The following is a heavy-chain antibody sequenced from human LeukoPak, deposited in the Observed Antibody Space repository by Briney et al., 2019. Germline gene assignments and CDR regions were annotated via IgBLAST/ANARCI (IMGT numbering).Heavy chain of an antibody. CDR1: GFTFSSYS. CDR2: ISSSSSYI. CDR3: ARPFMSAYGMDV. J-gene: IGHJ6*02. V-gene: IGHV3-21*01. Sequence: GGSLRLSCAASGFTFSSYSMNWVRQAPGKGLEWVSSISSSSSYIYYADSVKGRFTISRDNAKNSLYLQMNSLRAEDTAVYYCARPFMSAYGMDVWGQGTTVTVSS. D-gene: IGHD3-10*02.